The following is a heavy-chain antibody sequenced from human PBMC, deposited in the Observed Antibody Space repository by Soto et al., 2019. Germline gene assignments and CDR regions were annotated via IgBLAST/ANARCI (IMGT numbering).Heavy chain of an antibody. CDR2: IGADNGDT. J-gene: IGHJ5*02. D-gene: IGHD1-1*01. V-gene: IGHV1-18*01. Sequence: QVQLVQSGAEVKKPGASVKVSCKASGYTFSTYGFSWVRQAPGHGLEWMGWIGADNGDTNYAQNFQGRVTMTTDTSTTASYMELRSLTSDDTAVNFCARDWKGAEGFDPWGQGTLVTVSS. CDR1: GYTFSTYG. CDR3: ARDWKGAEGFDP.